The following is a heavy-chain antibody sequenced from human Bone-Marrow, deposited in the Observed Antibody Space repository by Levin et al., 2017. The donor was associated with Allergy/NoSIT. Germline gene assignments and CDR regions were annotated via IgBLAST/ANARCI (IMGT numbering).Heavy chain of an antibody. J-gene: IGHJ4*02. CDR3: ARGGIQLWLGGPYSFNY. V-gene: IGHV3-48*03. CDR1: GFTFSSYE. D-gene: IGHD5-18*01. CDR2: ISSSGSTI. Sequence: GGSLRLSCAASGFTFSSYEMNWVRQAPGKGLEWVSYISSSGSTIYYADSVKGRFTISRDNAKNSLYLQMNSLRAEDTAVYYCARGGIQLWLGGPYSFNYWGQGTLVTVSS.